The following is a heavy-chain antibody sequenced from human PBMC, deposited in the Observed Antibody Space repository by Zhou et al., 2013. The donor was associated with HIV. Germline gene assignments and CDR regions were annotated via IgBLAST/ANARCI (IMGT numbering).Heavy chain of an antibody. CDR1: GGTFSSYA. CDR2: IIPIFGTA. J-gene: IGHJ3*02. D-gene: IGHD3-9*01. Sequence: QVQLVQSGAEVKKPGSSVKVSCKASGGTFSSYAISWVRQAPGQGLEWMGGIIPIFGTANYAQKFQGRVTITTDESTSTAYMELSSLRSEDTAVYYCARRGPHILTGYYPLAFDIWGQGTMVTVSS. CDR3: ARRGPHILTGYYPLAFDI. V-gene: IGHV1-69*05.